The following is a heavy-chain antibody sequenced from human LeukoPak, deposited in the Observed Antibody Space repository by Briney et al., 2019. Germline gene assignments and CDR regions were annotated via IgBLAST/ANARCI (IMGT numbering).Heavy chain of an antibody. D-gene: IGHD1-26*01. V-gene: IGHV3-23*01. CDR2: ISGGSGSI. CDR1: GFIFSSYA. J-gene: IGHJ4*02. CDR3: AKVGGAGSHYIIDY. Sequence: GGSLRLSCAASGFIFSSYAMGWVRQAPGSGLEWVSVISGGSGSIYYADSVKGRFTISRDNSKDTLYLQMNSLRAEDTAVHYCAKVGGAGSHYIIDYWGQGTLVTVSS.